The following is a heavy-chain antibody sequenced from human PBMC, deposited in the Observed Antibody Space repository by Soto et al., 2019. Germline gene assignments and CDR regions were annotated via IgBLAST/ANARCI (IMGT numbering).Heavy chain of an antibody. CDR3: ARDVTDEVWFDP. CDR2: IYHSGTT. D-gene: IGHD4-4*01. V-gene: IGHV4-38-2*02. CDR1: GDSIIGIYH. J-gene: IGHJ5*02. Sequence: PSETLSLTCAVSGDSIIGIYHWAWIRQPPGRGLEWIGNIYHSGTTYYTPSLKSRLTISVVTFKNQFSLKLSSVTAADTAVYYCARDVTDEVWFDPWGQGTLVTVSS.